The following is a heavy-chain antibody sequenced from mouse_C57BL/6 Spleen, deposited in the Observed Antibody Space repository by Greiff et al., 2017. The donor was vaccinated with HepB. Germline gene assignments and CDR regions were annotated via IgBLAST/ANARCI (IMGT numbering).Heavy chain of an antibody. Sequence: VQWVESGAELVRPGASVKLSCKASGYTFTDYYINWVKQRPGQGLEWIARIYPGSGNTYYNEKFKGKATLTAEKSSSTAYMQLSSLTSEDSAVYFCARAPNYGSSYRDYFDYWGQGTTLTVSS. CDR2: IYPGSGNT. J-gene: IGHJ2*01. V-gene: IGHV1-76*01. CDR1: GYTFTDYY. CDR3: ARAPNYGSSYRDYFDY. D-gene: IGHD1-1*01.